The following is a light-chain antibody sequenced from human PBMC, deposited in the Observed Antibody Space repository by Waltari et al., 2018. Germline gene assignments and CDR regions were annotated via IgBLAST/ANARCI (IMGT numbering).Light chain of an antibody. CDR1: SNNVGDYNL. CDR2: YVS. CDR3: CSYSTGGSWM. J-gene: IGLJ3*02. V-gene: IGLV2-23*02. Sequence: QSALTQPVSVSGSPGQSVTISCTGTSNNVGDYNLVSCFQHHPDQPPKLLIFYVSKQPSGVSNRFSRSKSGNTASLTISGLQTEDEADYYCCSYSTGGSWMFGGGTKLTVL.